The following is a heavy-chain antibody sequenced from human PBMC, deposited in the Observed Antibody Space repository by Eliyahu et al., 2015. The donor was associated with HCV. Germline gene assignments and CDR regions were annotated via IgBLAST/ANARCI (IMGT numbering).Heavy chain of an antibody. CDR2: FYCSGXX. Sequence: QLQLQESGPGLVKPSETLSLTFNVSGGPLTSNSYDWGXXRXPPGKGLEWVGNFYCSGXXYYNPSLXSRVSISVDTSKNQFSLKLSSVTASDTAVYYCARLSAVAGTSFDYWGQGTLVTVSS. D-gene: IGHD6-19*01. CDR3: ARLSAVAGTSFDY. CDR1: GGPLTSNSYD. V-gene: IGHV4-39*01. J-gene: IGHJ4*02.